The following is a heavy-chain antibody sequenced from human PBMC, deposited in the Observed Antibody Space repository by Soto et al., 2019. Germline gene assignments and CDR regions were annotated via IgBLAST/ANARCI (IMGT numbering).Heavy chain of an antibody. J-gene: IGHJ6*01. V-gene: IGHV3-33*01. D-gene: IGHD6-13*01. CDR3: ARDRGQQLDWMYGMDV. Sequence: GGSLRLSCAASGFTFSSYGMHWVRQAPGKGLEWVAVIWYDGSNKYYADSVKGRFTISRDNSKNTLYLQMNSLRAEDTAVYYCARDRGQQLDWMYGMDVWGQGTTVTGSA. CDR1: GFTFSSYG. CDR2: IWYDGSNK.